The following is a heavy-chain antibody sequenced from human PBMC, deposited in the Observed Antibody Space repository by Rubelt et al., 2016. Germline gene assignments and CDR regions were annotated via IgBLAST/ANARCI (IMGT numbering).Heavy chain of an antibody. J-gene: IGHJ4*02. V-gene: IGHV4-34*01. CDR3: ARGLYYDSSGPTHFDY. Sequence: QVQLQQWGAGLLKPSETLSLTCAVYGGSFSGYYWSWIRQPPGKGLEWIGEINHSGSTNYNPSLKSQVTISVDTSKNQFSRKLSSVPAADTAVYYCARGLYYDSSGPTHFDYWGQGTLVTVSS. D-gene: IGHD3-22*01. CDR1: GGSFSGYY. CDR2: INHSGST.